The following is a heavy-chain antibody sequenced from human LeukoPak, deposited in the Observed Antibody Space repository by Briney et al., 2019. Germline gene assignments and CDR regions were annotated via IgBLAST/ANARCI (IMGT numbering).Heavy chain of an antibody. J-gene: IGHJ4*02. Sequence: SGTLSLTCAVSGDSISGNNWWSWVRQPPGKGLEWIGEIYHSGSTTYNPSLKSRVTISVDESKNHFSLKLSSVTAADTAVYYCARNGDHCIDFWGQGTLVTVSS. CDR2: IYHSGST. V-gene: IGHV4-4*02. CDR3: ARNGDHCIDF. D-gene: IGHD4-17*01. CDR1: GDSISGNNW.